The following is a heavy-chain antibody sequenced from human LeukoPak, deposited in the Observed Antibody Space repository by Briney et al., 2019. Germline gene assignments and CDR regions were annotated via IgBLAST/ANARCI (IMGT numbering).Heavy chain of an antibody. J-gene: IGHJ4*02. Sequence: SEALSLTCAVSGGSISTYFWSWIRQAPGKGLEWIGNIHTIEKTNYNPSLKSRVSLSLDTSKKQFSLKMTSATTADTAVYYCASTLKWLAFDYWGQGTLVTVSS. D-gene: IGHD3-22*01. CDR2: IHTIEKT. CDR1: GGSISTYF. V-gene: IGHV4-59*01. CDR3: ASTLKWLAFDY.